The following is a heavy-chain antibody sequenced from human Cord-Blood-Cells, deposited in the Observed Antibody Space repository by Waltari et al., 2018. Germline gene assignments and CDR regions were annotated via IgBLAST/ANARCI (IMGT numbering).Heavy chain of an antibody. CDR2: FDPEDGET. CDR1: GYTITDLS. J-gene: IGHJ4*02. V-gene: IGHV1-24*01. Sequence: QVQLVQSGAEVKKPGASVKVSCKVSGYTITDLSMHWVRQAPGKGLEWMGGFDPEDGETIYAQKFQGRVTMTEDTSTDTAYMELSSLRSEDTAVYYCATPDSIAAIFDYWGQGTLVTVSS. D-gene: IGHD6-13*01. CDR3: ATPDSIAAIFDY.